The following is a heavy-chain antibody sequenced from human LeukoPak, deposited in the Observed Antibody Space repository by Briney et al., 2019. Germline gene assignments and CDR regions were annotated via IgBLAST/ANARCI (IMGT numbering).Heavy chain of an antibody. V-gene: IGHV4-34*01. Sequence: KPSETLSLTCAVYGGSFSGYYWSWIRQPPGKGLEWIGEINHSGSTNYNPSLKSRVTISVDTSKNQFSLKLSSVTAADTAVYYCARGLDVVAVAGLYYFDSWGQGTLVTVSS. D-gene: IGHD6-19*01. CDR1: GGSFSGYY. CDR2: INHSGST. J-gene: IGHJ4*02. CDR3: ARGLDVVAVAGLYYFDS.